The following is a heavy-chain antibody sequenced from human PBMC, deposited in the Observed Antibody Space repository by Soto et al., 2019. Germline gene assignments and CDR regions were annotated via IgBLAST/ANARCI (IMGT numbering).Heavy chain of an antibody. Sequence: GGSLRLSCAASGFTFSSYNMNWVRQAPGKGLEWVSSITSSSSYIYYADSVKGRFTISRDNAKNSLYLQMNSLRAEDTAVYYCAGYDSSPMGENWFDPWGQGTLGTSPQ. CDR2: ITSSSSYI. J-gene: IGHJ5*02. CDR3: AGYDSSPMGENWFDP. CDR1: GFTFSSYN. D-gene: IGHD3-22*01. V-gene: IGHV3-21*01.